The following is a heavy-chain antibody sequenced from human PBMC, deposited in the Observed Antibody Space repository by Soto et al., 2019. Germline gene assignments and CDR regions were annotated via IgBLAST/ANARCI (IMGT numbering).Heavy chain of an antibody. CDR2: IVVGSGNT. J-gene: IGHJ6*02. V-gene: IGHV1-58*01. Sequence: ASVKVSCKASGFTFTSSAVQWVRQARGQRLEWIRWIVVGSGNTNYAQKFQERVTITRDMSTITAYMELSSLRSEDTAVYYCAARFLEWFPSPYHGMDVWGQGTTVTVS. D-gene: IGHD3-3*01. CDR1: GFTFTSSA. CDR3: AARFLEWFPSPYHGMDV.